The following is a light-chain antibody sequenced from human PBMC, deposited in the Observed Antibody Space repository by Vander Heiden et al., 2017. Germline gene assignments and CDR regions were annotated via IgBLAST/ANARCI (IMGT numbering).Light chain of an antibody. CDR2: RNN. Sequence: QSVLTQPPSASGTTGQSVTISWSGSNSKLGRHFVYSYQQLPGMAPKLLVDRNNLRAAGVPDRVSGSKSGTSDSLYISGLRSEDEAEYYWAAWDDSLSGHVVFGGGTKLTVL. J-gene: IGLJ2*01. CDR1: NSKLGRHF. V-gene: IGLV1-47*01. CDR3: AAWDDSLSGHVV.